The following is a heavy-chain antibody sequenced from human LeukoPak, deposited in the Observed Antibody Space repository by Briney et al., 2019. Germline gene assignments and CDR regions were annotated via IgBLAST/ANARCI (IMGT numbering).Heavy chain of an antibody. CDR2: IIPIFGTA. Sequence: GASVKVSCKASGYTFTSYAMNWVRQAPGQGLEWMGGIIPIFGTANYAQKFQGRVTITADKSTSTAYMELSSLRSEDTAVYYCARGVGTAMVQGQFADYWGQGTLVTVSS. CDR1: GYTFTSYA. D-gene: IGHD5-18*01. V-gene: IGHV1-69*06. J-gene: IGHJ4*02. CDR3: ARGVGTAMVQGQFADY.